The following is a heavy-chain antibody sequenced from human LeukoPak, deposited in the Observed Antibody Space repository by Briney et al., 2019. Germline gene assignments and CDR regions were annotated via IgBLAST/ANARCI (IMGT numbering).Heavy chain of an antibody. Sequence: GGSLRLSCAASGFTFSSYGMSWVRQAPGKGLEWVSGISGSGGSTDYADSLKGRFTISRDNSKNTLYLQMNSLRAEDTAVYYCAKTPVRRFPLYFDYWGQGTLVTVSS. J-gene: IGHJ4*02. D-gene: IGHD3-3*01. V-gene: IGHV3-23*01. CDR3: AKTPVRRFPLYFDY. CDR1: GFTFSSYG. CDR2: ISGSGGST.